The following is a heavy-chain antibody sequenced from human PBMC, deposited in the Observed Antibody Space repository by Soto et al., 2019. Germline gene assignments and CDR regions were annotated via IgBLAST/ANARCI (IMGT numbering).Heavy chain of an antibody. D-gene: IGHD6-13*01. V-gene: IGHV1-69*12. CDR3: AREVAADGTFREDVFDI. J-gene: IGHJ3*02. CDR2: IIPIFTTT. Sequence: QVHLVQSGAEVKKPGSSVKVSCKAPGGTFSNHAINWVRQAPGQGLEWMGRIIPIFTTTTYAQKFQCRVSMTADESTITAYMELSSLKHDDTAVYFCAREVAADGTFREDVFDIWGQGTLVTVSS. CDR1: GGTFSNHA.